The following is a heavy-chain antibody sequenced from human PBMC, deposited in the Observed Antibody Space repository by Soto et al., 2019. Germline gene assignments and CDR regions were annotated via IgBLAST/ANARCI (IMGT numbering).Heavy chain of an antibody. J-gene: IGHJ4*02. Sequence: SQTLSLTCAISGDSVSSNSAAWNWIRPSPSRGLEWLGRTYYRSKWYNDYAVSVKSRITINPDTSKNQFSLQLNSVTPEDTAVYYCARGGITIFGMVISFFDYWGQGTLVTVSS. V-gene: IGHV6-1*01. D-gene: IGHD3-3*01. CDR1: GDSVSSNSAA. CDR3: ARGGITIFGMVISFFDY. CDR2: TYYRSKWYN.